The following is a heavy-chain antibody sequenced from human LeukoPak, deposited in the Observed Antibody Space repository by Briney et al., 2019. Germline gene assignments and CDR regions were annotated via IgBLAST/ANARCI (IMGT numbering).Heavy chain of an antibody. J-gene: IGHJ4*02. D-gene: IGHD6-19*01. CDR1: GFTVGNNH. Sequence: RGSLRLSCAASGFTVGNNHMNWVRQAPGKGLEWVSLIYSGGNTQYADSVKGRFIIFRDSSKNTLYLQMNSLRVEDTAVYYCATRAVAAPYWGQGTLVTVSS. CDR2: IYSGGNT. CDR3: ATRAVAAPY. V-gene: IGHV3-66*01.